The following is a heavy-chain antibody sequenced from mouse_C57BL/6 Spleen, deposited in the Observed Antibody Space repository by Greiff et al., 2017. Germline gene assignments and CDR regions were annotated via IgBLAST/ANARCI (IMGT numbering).Heavy chain of an antibody. CDR2: IDPSDSYT. D-gene: IGHD2-4*01. J-gene: IGHJ4*01. Sequence: QVQLQQPGAELVMPGASVKLSCKASGYTFTSYWMHWVKQRPGQGLEWIGEIDPSDSYTNYNQKFKGKSTLTVDKSSSTAYMQLSSLTSEDSAVYYCARSGYDSVYAMDYWGQGTSVTVSS. CDR1: GYTFTSYW. V-gene: IGHV1-69*01. CDR3: ARSGYDSVYAMDY.